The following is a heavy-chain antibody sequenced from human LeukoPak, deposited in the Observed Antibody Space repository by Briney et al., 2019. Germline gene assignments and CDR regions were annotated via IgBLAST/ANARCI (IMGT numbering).Heavy chain of an antibody. J-gene: IGHJ6*03. Sequence: PGGSLRLPCVASGFTFSSYWMSWVRQAPGKGLEWVANIKQDGSEKYYVDSVKGRSTISRDNAKNSLYLQMNSLRAEDTAVYYCARTYDSSGYYWWDYYYMDVWGKGTTVTVSS. CDR1: GFTFSSYW. D-gene: IGHD3-22*01. CDR2: IKQDGSEK. V-gene: IGHV3-7*01. CDR3: ARTYDSSGYYWWDYYYMDV.